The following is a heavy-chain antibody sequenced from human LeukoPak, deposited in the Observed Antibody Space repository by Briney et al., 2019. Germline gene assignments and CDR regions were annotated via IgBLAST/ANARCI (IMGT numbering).Heavy chain of an antibody. Sequence: PSETLSLTCTVSGGSISSGSYYWGWIRQPPGKGLERIGSIYYSGSTHYNPSLKSRVTISVDTSKNEFSLKLSSVTAADTAVYYCARNNTLMMYPRGGEDKGFDYWGQGTLVTVSS. V-gene: IGHV4-39*01. CDR1: GGSISSGSYY. J-gene: IGHJ4*02. CDR3: ARNNTLMMYPRGGEDKGFDY. CDR2: IYYSGST. D-gene: IGHD2-8*01.